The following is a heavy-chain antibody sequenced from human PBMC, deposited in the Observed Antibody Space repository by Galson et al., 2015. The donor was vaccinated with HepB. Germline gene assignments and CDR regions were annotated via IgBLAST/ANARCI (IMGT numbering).Heavy chain of an antibody. V-gene: IGHV3-30-3*01. Sequence: SLRLSCAASGFTFSSYAMHWVRQAPGKGLEWVAVISYDGSNKYYADSVKGRFTISRDNSKNTLYLQMNSLRAEDTAVYYCARDYYDSSGYYDYYYYYMDVWGKGTTVTVSS. CDR3: ARDYYDSSGYYDYYYYYMDV. CDR1: GFTFSSYA. D-gene: IGHD3-22*01. CDR2: ISYDGSNK. J-gene: IGHJ6*03.